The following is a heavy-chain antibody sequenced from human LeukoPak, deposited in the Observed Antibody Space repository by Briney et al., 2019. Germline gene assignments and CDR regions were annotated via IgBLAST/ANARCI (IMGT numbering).Heavy chain of an antibody. CDR2: IYYSGST. Sequence: PSETLSLTCTVSGGSISSGDYYWSWIRQPPGKGLEWIGYIYYSGSTYYNPSLKNRVTISVDTSKNQFSLKLSSVTAADTAVYYCARGPVLRYFDWLLSFDYWGQGTLVTVSS. CDR3: ARGPVLRYFDWLLSFDY. CDR1: GGSISSGDYY. V-gene: IGHV4-30-4*08. D-gene: IGHD3-9*01. J-gene: IGHJ4*02.